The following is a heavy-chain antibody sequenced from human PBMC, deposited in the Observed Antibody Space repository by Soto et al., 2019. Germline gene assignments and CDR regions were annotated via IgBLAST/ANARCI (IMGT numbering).Heavy chain of an antibody. D-gene: IGHD6-6*01. Sequence: SEKVSCKASGGTFSSYAISWVRQAPGQGLEWMGGIIPIFGTANYAQKFQGRVTITADESTSTAYMELSSLRSEDTAVYYCARRSIIAARGGYYYGMDVWGQGTTVTVSS. CDR1: GGTFSSYA. CDR3: ARRSIIAARGGYYYGMDV. J-gene: IGHJ6*02. V-gene: IGHV1-69*13. CDR2: IIPIFGTA.